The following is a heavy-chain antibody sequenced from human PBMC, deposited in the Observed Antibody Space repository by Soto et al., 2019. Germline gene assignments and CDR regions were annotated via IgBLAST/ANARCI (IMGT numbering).Heavy chain of an antibody. D-gene: IGHD1-1*01. V-gene: IGHV3-23*01. J-gene: IGHJ6*02. Sequence: EVQVLESGGGLVQPGGSLRLSCAASGFTFSTYAMNWVRQAPGNGLEWVSAISGSGGSIHYADSVKGRFTISRDNSKNTLYLQMNSLRDEDTAVYYCVKGYWKGDVWGQGTTVTVSS. CDR1: GFTFSTYA. CDR2: ISGSGGSI. CDR3: VKGYWKGDV.